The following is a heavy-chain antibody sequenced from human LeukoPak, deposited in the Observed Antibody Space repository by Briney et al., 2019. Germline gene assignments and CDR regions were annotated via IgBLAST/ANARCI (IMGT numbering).Heavy chain of an antibody. D-gene: IGHD4-17*01. V-gene: IGHV4-39*01. Sequence: SETLSLTCTVSGGSISNSNYYWGWIRQPPGRGLEWIGSRYYSGITYNKPSLKSRLTIAVDKSKHQFSLKLGSAAAEHTAVYYCAQGGATVTTWFDPWGQGALVTVSS. J-gene: IGHJ5*02. CDR3: AQGGATVTTWFDP. CDR2: RYYSGIT. CDR1: GGSISNSNYY.